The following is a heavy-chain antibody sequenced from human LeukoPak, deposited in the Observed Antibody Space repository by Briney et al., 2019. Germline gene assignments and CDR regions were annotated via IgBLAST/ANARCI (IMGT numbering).Heavy chain of an antibody. D-gene: IGHD5-18*01. Sequence: SETLSLTCTVSGGSISSSSYYWGWIRQPPGKGLEWIGSIYYSGSTYYNPSLKSRVTISVDTSKNQFSLKLSSVTAADTAVYYCARALLGYSYGYTLGYWGQGTLVTVSS. CDR3: ARALLGYSYGYTLGY. V-gene: IGHV4-39*07. CDR1: GGSISSSSYY. CDR2: IYYSGST. J-gene: IGHJ4*02.